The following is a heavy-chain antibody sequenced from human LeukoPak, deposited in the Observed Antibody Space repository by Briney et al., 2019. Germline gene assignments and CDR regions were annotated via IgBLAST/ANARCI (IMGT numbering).Heavy chain of an antibody. CDR3: ARTKNSGRYYYFDY. Sequence: PGGSLRLSCAASGFTFSSYAMSWVRQAPGKGLEWVSAISGSGGSTYYADSVKGRFTISRDNAKNSLFLQINNLRAEDTAVYYCARTKNSGRYYYFDYWGPGTLVTVSS. CDR1: GFTFSSYA. CDR2: ISGSGGST. D-gene: IGHD3-22*01. J-gene: IGHJ4*02. V-gene: IGHV3-23*01.